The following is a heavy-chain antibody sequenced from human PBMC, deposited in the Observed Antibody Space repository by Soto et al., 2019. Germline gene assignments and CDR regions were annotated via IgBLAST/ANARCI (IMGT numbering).Heavy chain of an antibody. Sequence: QVQLVQSGAEVKKPGSSVKVSCKASGGTFSSYAISWVRQAPGQGLEWMGGIIPIFDTADYAQKFTGRVTITADESTNTAYMELSSLRSEHTAVYYCAGHSSGVPGYYYGMDVWGQGTTVTVSS. J-gene: IGHJ6*02. CDR3: AGHSSGVPGYYYGMDV. CDR1: GGTFSSYA. D-gene: IGHD3-22*01. V-gene: IGHV1-69*12. CDR2: IIPIFDTA.